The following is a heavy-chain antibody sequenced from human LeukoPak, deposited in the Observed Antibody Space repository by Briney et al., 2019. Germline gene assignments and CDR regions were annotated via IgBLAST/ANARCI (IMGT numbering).Heavy chain of an antibody. J-gene: IGHJ4*02. CDR2: TNQEGSEK. CDR3: AGDPKWLDY. D-gene: IGHD5-12*01. V-gene: IGHV3-7*01. CDR1: GFTLSTYW. Sequence: GGSLRLSCAASGFTLSTYWMSWVRQAPGKGLEWVANTNQEGSEKYYVDSVKGRFTISKDNAKNALYLQMNSLRAEDTAVYYCAGDPKWLDYWGQGTLVTVSS.